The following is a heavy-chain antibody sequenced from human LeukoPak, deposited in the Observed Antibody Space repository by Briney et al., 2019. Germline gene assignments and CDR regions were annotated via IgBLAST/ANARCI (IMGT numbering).Heavy chain of an antibody. CDR2: IYASGST. J-gene: IGHJ3*02. V-gene: IGHV4-61*02. D-gene: IGHD1-1*01. Sequence: SQTLSLTCTVSGGSISSGSYYWTWIRQPGGKGMEWIGRIYASGSTNYNPSLKSRVTISIDTSKNQFSLKLTSVTAADTALYYCARDPPENWNGDAFDIWGQGTIVTVSS. CDR1: GGSISSGSYY. CDR3: ARDPPENWNGDAFDI.